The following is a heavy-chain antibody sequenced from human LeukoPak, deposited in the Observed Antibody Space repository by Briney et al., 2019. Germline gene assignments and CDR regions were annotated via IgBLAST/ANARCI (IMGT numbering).Heavy chain of an antibody. J-gene: IGHJ4*02. V-gene: IGHV3-7*01. CDR1: GFTFSSYW. CDR3: ARNRKMITFGGVIALPSYFDY. Sequence: PGGSLRLSCAASGFTFSSYWMSWVRQAPGKGLEWVANIKQDGSEKYYVDSVKGRFTISRDNAKNSLYLQMNSLRAEDTAVYYCARNRKMITFGGVIALPSYFDYWGQGTLVTVSS. CDR2: IKQDGSEK. D-gene: IGHD3-16*02.